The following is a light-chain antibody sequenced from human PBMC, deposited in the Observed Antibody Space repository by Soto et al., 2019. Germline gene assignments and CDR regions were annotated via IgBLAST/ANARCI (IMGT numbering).Light chain of an antibody. Sequence: EILLTQSPGPLSLSPGESATLSCRASQSIPSNNLAWYQQKPGQAPRLLFYGAFNRASGIPDRFSGSGSGTDFTLTISRVEPVDVAVYSCQQYHSSPRTFGQGTKVDIK. V-gene: IGKV3-20*01. J-gene: IGKJ1*01. CDR1: QSIPSNN. CDR2: GAF. CDR3: QQYHSSPRT.